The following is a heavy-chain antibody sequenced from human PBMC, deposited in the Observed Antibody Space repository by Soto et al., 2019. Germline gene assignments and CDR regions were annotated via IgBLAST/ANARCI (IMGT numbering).Heavy chain of an antibody. CDR3: ARGDKYSSSSAHYYYGMDV. D-gene: IGHD6-6*01. J-gene: IGHJ6*02. CDR2: IIPIFGTA. CDR1: GGTFSSYA. Sequence: WASVKVSCKASGGTFSSYAISWVRQAPGQGLEWMGGIIPIFGTANYAQKFQGRVTITADESTSTAYMELSSLRSEDTAVYYCARGDKYSSSSAHYYYGMDVWGQGTTVTVSS. V-gene: IGHV1-69*13.